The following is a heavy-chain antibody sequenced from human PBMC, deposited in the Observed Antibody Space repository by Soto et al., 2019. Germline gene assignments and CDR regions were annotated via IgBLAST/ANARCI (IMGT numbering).Heavy chain of an antibody. V-gene: IGHV1-18*01. CDR2: ISAYTGNT. Sequence: VKVSCKASGYTFTNYGISWVRQAPGQGLEWMGWISAYTGNTNYSQNLQGRVTMTTDTSTSTAYMELGSLRSDDTAVYFCARFYYYGSGPTFYYYGMDVWGQGTTVTVSS. D-gene: IGHD3-10*01. J-gene: IGHJ6*02. CDR3: ARFYYYGSGPTFYYYGMDV. CDR1: GYTFTNYG.